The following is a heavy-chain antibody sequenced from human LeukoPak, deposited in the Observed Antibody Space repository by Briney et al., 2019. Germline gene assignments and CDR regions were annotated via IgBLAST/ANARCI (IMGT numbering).Heavy chain of an antibody. D-gene: IGHD3-10*01. V-gene: IGHV3-7*01. CDR2: IKQDGSEK. J-gene: IGHJ6*02. CDR3: AREGGSGSYPQETYYYGMDV. CDR1: GFTFSSYW. Sequence: GGSLRLSCAASGFTFSSYWMSWVRQAPEKGLEWVANIKQDGSEKYYVDSVKGRFTISRDNAKNSLYLQMNSLRAEDTAVYYCAREGGSGSYPQETYYYGMDVWGQGTTVTVSS.